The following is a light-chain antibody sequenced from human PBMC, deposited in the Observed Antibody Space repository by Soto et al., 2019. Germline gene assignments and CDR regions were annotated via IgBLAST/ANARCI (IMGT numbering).Light chain of an antibody. CDR1: QSVSSN. J-gene: IGKJ1*01. V-gene: IGKV3-15*01. CDR3: QQFDSWPGT. CDR2: GPS. Sequence: EIVMTQSPATLSVSPGGRATLSCRASQSVSSNLAWYQQKPGQAPRLLIYGPSTRATGIPARFSGSGSGTEFTLTISSLQSEDFAVYYCQQFDSWPGTFGQGTKVEIK.